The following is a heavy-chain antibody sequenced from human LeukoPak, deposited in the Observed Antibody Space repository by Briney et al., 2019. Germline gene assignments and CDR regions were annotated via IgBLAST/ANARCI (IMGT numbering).Heavy chain of an antibody. CDR2: INPSGGST. D-gene: IGHD6-6*01. CDR3: ARVDREYSSSSGLLYYYYYYMDV. Sequence: ASVKVSCKASGYTFTSYYMHWVRQAPGQGLEWMGIINPSGGSTSYAQKFQGRVTMTRDTSISTAYMELSRLRSDDTAVYYCARVDREYSSSSGLLYYYYYYMDVWGKGTTVTVSS. CDR1: GYTFTSYY. J-gene: IGHJ6*03. V-gene: IGHV1-46*01.